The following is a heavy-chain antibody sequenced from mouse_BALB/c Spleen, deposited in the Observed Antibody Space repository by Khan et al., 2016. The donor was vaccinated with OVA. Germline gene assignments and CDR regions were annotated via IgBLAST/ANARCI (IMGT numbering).Heavy chain of an antibody. CDR1: GYSITSDYA. Sequence: VQLKESGPGLVKPSQSLSLTCTVTGYSITSDYAWNWIRQFPGNKLEWMGFISYSGNTNYNPSLKSRISITRDTAKNQFFLQLNSVTTEDTATYDWARVYGGDFDYWGQGTTLTVSS. D-gene: IGHD1-1*01. J-gene: IGHJ2*01. V-gene: IGHV3-2*02. CDR2: ISYSGNT. CDR3: ARVYGGDFDY.